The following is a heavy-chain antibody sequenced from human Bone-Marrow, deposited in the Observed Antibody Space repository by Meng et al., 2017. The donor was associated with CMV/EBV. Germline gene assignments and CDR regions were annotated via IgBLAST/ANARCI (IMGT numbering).Heavy chain of an antibody. Sequence: GGSLRLSCAASGFTFSTYEMTWVRQAPGKGLEWVSSISSSSSYIYYADSVKGRFTISRDNAKNSLYLQMNSLRAEDTAVYYCARGSSWELLGGGDYWGQGTLVTVSS. CDR1: GFTFSTYE. D-gene: IGHD1-26*01. CDR2: ISSSSSYI. V-gene: IGHV3-21*01. CDR3: ARGSSWELLGGGDY. J-gene: IGHJ4*02.